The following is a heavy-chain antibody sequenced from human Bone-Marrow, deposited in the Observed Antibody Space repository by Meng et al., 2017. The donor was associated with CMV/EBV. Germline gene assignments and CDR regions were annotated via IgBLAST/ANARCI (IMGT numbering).Heavy chain of an antibody. D-gene: IGHD1-7*01. J-gene: IGHJ4*02. V-gene: IGHV1-46*01. CDR1: GYTFTTYY. CDR3: ARGATGTTLPLGY. Sequence: ASVKVSCKASGYTFTTYYMHWVRQAPGQGLEWMGIINPSGGSITYAQKFQGRVTMTSDTSTSTVYMDLSSLRSEDTAVYYCARGATGTTLPLGYRGQGTLVTVSS. CDR2: INPSGGSI.